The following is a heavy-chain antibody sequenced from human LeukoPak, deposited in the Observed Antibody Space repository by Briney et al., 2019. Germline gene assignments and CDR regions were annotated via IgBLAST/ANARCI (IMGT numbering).Heavy chain of an antibody. V-gene: IGHV3-23*01. CDR3: AKILERELQDYYYGMDV. CDR2: ISTAGDRT. CDR1: GFTFKSYA. J-gene: IGHJ6*02. D-gene: IGHD5-24*01. Sequence: GGSLRLFCAASGFTFKSYAMIWVRQAPGKGLESVSSISTAGDRTYYTDSVKGRFAISRDNSKNTLYLQMNSLRAEDTAVYYCAKILERELQDYYYGMDVWGQGTTVTVSS.